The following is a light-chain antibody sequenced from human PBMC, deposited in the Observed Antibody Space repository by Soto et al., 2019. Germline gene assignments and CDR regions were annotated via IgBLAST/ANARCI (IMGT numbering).Light chain of an antibody. V-gene: IGKV1-8*01. CDR2: AAS. CDR1: QGISSY. Sequence: IQMTQSPSSLSASTGDRVTITCRASQGISSYLAWYQQKPGKAPKLLIYAASTLQSGVPSRFSGSGSGTDFTLTISCLQSEDFATYYCQQYYSYSLTVGGGTKVEIK. CDR3: QQYYSYSLT. J-gene: IGKJ4*01.